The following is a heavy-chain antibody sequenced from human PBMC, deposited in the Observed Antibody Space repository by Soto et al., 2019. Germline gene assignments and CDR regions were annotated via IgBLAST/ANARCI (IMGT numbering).Heavy chain of an antibody. V-gene: IGHV3-23*01. CDR2: ITGSGAST. Sequence: GSLRLSCAASGFTFSSYAMTWVRQAPGKGLEWVSAITGSGASTYYADSVKGRFSISRDNSKNTLYLQMNSLRAEDTAVYYCARVVRYFDTPYGMDCWGQGTTVTVSS. D-gene: IGHD3-9*01. J-gene: IGHJ6*02. CDR3: ARVVRYFDTPYGMDC. CDR1: GFTFSSYA.